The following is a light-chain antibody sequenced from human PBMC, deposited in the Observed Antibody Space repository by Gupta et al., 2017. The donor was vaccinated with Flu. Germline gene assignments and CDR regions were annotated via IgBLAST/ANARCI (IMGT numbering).Light chain of an antibody. Sequence: DRVTITCRASQNVNSWLAWYQQKPGKAPNLLIYKASSLESGVPSRFSGSGSATEFTLTISSLQPDDFATYFCQQYNSYSRYTFGQGTKLEMK. CDR3: QQYNSYSRYT. J-gene: IGKJ2*01. CDR2: KAS. V-gene: IGKV1-5*03. CDR1: QNVNSW.